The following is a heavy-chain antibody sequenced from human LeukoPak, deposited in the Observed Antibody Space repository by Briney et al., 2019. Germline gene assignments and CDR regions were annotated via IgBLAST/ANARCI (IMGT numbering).Heavy chain of an antibody. J-gene: IGHJ6*03. CDR3: ARGALLPSITGTTGVVYYYYYMDV. Sequence: SETLSLTCTVSGGSISSSSYYWGWIRQPPGKGLEWIGSIYYSGSTYYNPSLKSRVTISVDTSKNQFSLKLSSVTAADTAVYYCARGALLPSITGTTGVVYYYYYMDVWGKGTTVTVSS. D-gene: IGHD1-14*01. CDR2: IYYSGST. CDR1: GGSISSSSYY. V-gene: IGHV4-39*01.